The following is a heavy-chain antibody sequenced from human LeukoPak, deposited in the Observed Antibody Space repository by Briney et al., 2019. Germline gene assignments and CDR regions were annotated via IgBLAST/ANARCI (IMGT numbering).Heavy chain of an antibody. CDR2: IYYSGST. CDR3: ARSSSGWYKDNWFDP. V-gene: IGHV4-30-4*08. J-gene: IGHJ5*02. D-gene: IGHD6-19*01. Sequence: SQTLSLTCTVSGGSISSGDYYWSWIRQPPGTGLEWLGYIYYSGSTYYNPSLKSRVTISVDTSKNQFSLKLSSVTAADTAVYYCARSSSGWYKDNWFDPWGQGTLSPSPQ. CDR1: GGSISSGDYY.